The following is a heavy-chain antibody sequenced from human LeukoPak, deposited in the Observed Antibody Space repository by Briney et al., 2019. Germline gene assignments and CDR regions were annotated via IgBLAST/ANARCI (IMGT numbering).Heavy chain of an antibody. CDR3: AKAGNTGTYSDAFDI. D-gene: IGHD1-26*01. V-gene: IGHV3-30*02. J-gene: IGHJ3*02. CDR2: IRYDGSYK. Sequence: PGGSLRLSCAASGFTFSTYGMHWVRQAPGMGREWVTYIRYDGSYKYYADSVKGRFTISRDNSKNTLYLQMNSLRADDMAVYYCAKAGNTGTYSDAFDIWGHGTMVTVSS. CDR1: GFTFSTYG.